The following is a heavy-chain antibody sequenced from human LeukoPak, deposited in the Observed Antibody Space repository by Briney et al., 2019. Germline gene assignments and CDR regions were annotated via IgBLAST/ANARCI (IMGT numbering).Heavy chain of an antibody. Sequence: GESLKISCKGSGYTFTNYWIGWVRQMPGKDLEWMGIIYPGDSDTRYSPSFQGQVTISADKSISTAYLQWSSLKASDTAMYYCARQAPFYLYLPGDDAFDIWGQGTMLTVSS. CDR2: IYPGDSDT. D-gene: IGHD3-16*02. CDR3: ARQAPFYLYLPGDDAFDI. CDR1: GYTFTNYW. J-gene: IGHJ3*02. V-gene: IGHV5-51*01.